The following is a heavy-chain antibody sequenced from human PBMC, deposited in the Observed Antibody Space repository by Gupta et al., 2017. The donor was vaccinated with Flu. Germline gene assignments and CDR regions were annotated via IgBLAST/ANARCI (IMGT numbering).Heavy chain of an antibody. V-gene: IGHV1-69*06. D-gene: IGHD2-21*02. J-gene: IGHJ3*02. CDR3: ASPIVVVTACEKGGHAFDI. CDR1: GSTFSSYA. Sequence: QVQLVQSGAEVKKHGSAVKVSCKASGSTFSSYAISWVRQAPGQGLEWMGGIIPIFGKAKYEQTFNGRGTITADKSTRKAYMELRGWRSEEAAVYLGASPIVVVTACEKGGHAFDIWSQGTIVTVSS. CDR2: IIPIFGKA.